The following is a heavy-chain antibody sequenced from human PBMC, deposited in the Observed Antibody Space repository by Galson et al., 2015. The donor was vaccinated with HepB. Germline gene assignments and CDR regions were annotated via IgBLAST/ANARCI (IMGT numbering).Heavy chain of an antibody. D-gene: IGHD1-26*01. CDR2: IYHNGNT. CDR1: GVSMTTTPYY. CDR3: ARDGTLGSHYEGWFDP. V-gene: IGHV4-39*07. Sequence: SETLSLTCTVSGVSMTTTPYYWGWIRQSPGKGLEWIGSIYHNGNTFYNPTVESRVTLSADTSKNQFFLRVTAVTAADSAFYYCARDGTLGSHYEGWFDPWGQGTRVTVS. J-gene: IGHJ5*02.